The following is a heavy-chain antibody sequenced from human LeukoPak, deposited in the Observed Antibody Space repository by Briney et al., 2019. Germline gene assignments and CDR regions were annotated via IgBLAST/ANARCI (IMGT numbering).Heavy chain of an antibody. CDR3: AKDRSKRTTSCSNY. CDR1: GFTFSSYA. D-gene: IGHD2-2*01. CDR2: ISGSGDKT. V-gene: IGHV3-23*01. Sequence: GGSLRLSCAASGFTFSSYAMDWVRQAPGKGLEWVSTISGSGDKTYYADSVRGRFTISRDNSKNTLYLQMNSLRADDTAVYYCAKDRSKRTTSCSNYWGQGTLVTVSS. J-gene: IGHJ4*02.